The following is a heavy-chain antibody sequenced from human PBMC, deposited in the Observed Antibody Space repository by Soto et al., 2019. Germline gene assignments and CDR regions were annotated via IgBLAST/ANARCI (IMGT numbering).Heavy chain of an antibody. Sequence: GSLRLSCAASGFTFSSYWMHWVRQAPGKGLVWVSRINSDGSSTSYADSVKGRFTISRDNAKNTLYLQMNSRRAEDTAVYYCATPVWDYYDSSGYYDYWGQGTLVTVSS. J-gene: IGHJ4*02. V-gene: IGHV3-74*01. D-gene: IGHD3-22*01. CDR3: ATPVWDYYDSSGYYDY. CDR1: GFTFSSYW. CDR2: INSDGSST.